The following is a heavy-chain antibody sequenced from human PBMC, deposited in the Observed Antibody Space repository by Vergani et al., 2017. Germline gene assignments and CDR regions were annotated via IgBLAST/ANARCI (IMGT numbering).Heavy chain of an antibody. V-gene: IGHV3-23*01. D-gene: IGHD6-13*01. CDR2: ISGSGGST. CDR3: AKLGIAAARYYFDY. CDR1: GFTFSSYA. Sequence: EVQLLESGGGLVQPGGSLRLSCAASGFTFSSYAMSWVRQAPGQGLEWVSAISGSGGSTYYADSGKGRFTISRDNSKNTLYLQMNSLRAEDTSVYDCAKLGIAAARYYFDYWGQGTLVTVSS. J-gene: IGHJ4*02.